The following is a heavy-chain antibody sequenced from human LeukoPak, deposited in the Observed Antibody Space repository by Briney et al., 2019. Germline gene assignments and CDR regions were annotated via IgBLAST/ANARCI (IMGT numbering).Heavy chain of an antibody. CDR2: INPNSGGT. CDR1: GYTFTGYY. CDR3: AKESTIFVGWFDP. Sequence: GASVKVSCKASGYTFTGYYMHWVRQAPGQGLEWMGWINPNSGGTNYAQKFQGRVTMTRDTSISTAYMELSRLRSDDTAVYYCAKESTIFVGWFDPWGQGTLVTVSS. D-gene: IGHD3-3*01. J-gene: IGHJ5*02. V-gene: IGHV1-2*02.